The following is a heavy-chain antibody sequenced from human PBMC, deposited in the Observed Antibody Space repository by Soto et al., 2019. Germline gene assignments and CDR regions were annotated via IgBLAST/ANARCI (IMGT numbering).Heavy chain of an antibody. CDR2: IDPSDSYT. J-gene: IGHJ6*02. CDR3: ASTRSYGGNNYYGMDV. Sequence: GESLKISCKGSGYSFTSYWISWVRQMPGKGLEWMGRIDPSDSYTNYSPSFQGHVTISADKSISTAYLQWSSLKASDTAMYYCASTRSYGGNNYYGMDVWGQGTTVTVSS. CDR1: GYSFTSYW. D-gene: IGHD4-17*01. V-gene: IGHV5-10-1*01.